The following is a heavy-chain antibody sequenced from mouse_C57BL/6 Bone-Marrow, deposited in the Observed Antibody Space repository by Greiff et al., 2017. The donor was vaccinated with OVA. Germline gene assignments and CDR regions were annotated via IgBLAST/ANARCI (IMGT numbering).Heavy chain of an antibody. D-gene: IGHD2-3*01. V-gene: IGHV3-6*01. CDR1: GYSITSGYY. CDR2: ISYDGSN. Sequence: EVKLVESGPGLVKPSQSLSLTCSVTGYSITSGYYWNWIRQFPGNKLEWMGYISYDGSNNYNPSLKNRISITRDTSKNQFFLKLNSVTTEDTATYYCARAWLLGFAYWGQGTLVTVSA. J-gene: IGHJ3*01. CDR3: ARAWLLGFAY.